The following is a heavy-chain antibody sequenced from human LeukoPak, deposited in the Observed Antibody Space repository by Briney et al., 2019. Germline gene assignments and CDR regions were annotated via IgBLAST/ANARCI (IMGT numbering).Heavy chain of an antibody. CDR1: GFTFSSYA. J-gene: IGHJ5*02. CDR2: ISSSSSTI. Sequence: GGSLRLSCAASGFTFSSYAMSWVRQAPGKGLEWVSYISSSSSTIYYADSVKGRFTISRDNAKNSLYLQMNSLRAEDTAVYYCARDWNWFDPWGQGTLVTVSS. V-gene: IGHV3-48*01. CDR3: ARDWNWFDP.